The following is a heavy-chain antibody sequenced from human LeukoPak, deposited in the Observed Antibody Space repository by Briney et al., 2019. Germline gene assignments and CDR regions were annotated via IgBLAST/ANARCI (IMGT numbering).Heavy chain of an antibody. Sequence: GGSLRLSCAASGFTFSSYWMSWVRQAPGKGLEWVANIKQDGSEKYYVDSVKGRLTISRDNAKNSLYLQMNSLRAEDTAVYYCARGAYYGFWSGYYTFDYWGQGTLVTVSS. CDR1: GFTFSSYW. D-gene: IGHD3-3*01. CDR2: IKQDGSEK. J-gene: IGHJ4*02. V-gene: IGHV3-7*01. CDR3: ARGAYYGFWSGYYTFDY.